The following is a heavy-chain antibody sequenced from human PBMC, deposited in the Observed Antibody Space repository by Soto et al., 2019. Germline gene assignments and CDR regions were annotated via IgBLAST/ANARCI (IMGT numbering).Heavy chain of an antibody. D-gene: IGHD6-25*01. Sequence: PGGSLRLSCAASGFTFSDSAMHWVRQASGKGLEWVGRIRSKANNFATSYVESVNGRFTISRDDAKSTAYLQMNSLKIEDTAVYYCTRPRGGSNWFDPWGQGTLVTVS. J-gene: IGHJ5*02. CDR2: IRSKANNFAT. CDR3: TRPRGGSNWFDP. CDR1: GFTFSDSA. V-gene: IGHV3-73*01.